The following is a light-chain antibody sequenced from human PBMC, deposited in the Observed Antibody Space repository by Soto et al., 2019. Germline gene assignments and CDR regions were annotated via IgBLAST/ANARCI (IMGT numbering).Light chain of an antibody. Sequence: QSALTQPRSVSGSPGQSVTISCTGTNSDVGTFYFVSWYQQYPDKGPKLIIYDVTERPSGVPDRFSGSKSGSTASLTISGLQAEDEADYYCCSYAGSYTYVFGSGTKVTVL. CDR3: CSYAGSYTYV. CDR1: NSDVGTFYF. V-gene: IGLV2-11*01. CDR2: DVT. J-gene: IGLJ1*01.